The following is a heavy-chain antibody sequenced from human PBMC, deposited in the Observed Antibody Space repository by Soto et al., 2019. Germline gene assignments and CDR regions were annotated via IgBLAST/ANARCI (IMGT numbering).Heavy chain of an antibody. CDR3: ASTGHMGYCSGGSCYSLDY. D-gene: IGHD2-15*01. Sequence: SETLSLTCTVSGGSISSSSYYWGWIRQPPGKGLEWIGSIYYSGSTYYNPSLKSRVTISVDTSKNQFSLKLSSVTAADTAVYYCASTGHMGYCSGGSCYSLDYWGQGTLVTVSS. J-gene: IGHJ4*02. CDR2: IYYSGST. V-gene: IGHV4-39*01. CDR1: GGSISSSSYY.